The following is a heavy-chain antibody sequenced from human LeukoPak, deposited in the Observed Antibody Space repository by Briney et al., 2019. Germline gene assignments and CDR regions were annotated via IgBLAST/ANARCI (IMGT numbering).Heavy chain of an antibody. CDR2: ISSSGSTI. CDR1: GFTFSSYE. Sequence: GGSLRLSCAASGFTFSSYEMNWVRQAPGKGLEWVSYISSSGSTIYYADSVKGRFTISRDNAKNSLYLQINSLRAEDTAIHYCARRGYYDSSGYDYWGQGTLVTVSS. CDR3: ARRGYYDSSGYDY. V-gene: IGHV3-48*03. J-gene: IGHJ4*02. D-gene: IGHD3-22*01.